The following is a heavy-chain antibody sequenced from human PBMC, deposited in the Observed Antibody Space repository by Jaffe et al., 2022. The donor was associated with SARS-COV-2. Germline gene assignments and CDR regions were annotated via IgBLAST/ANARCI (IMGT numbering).Heavy chain of an antibody. Sequence: QVQLVQSGAEVKKPGSSVKVSCKASGGTFSSYTISWVRQAPGQGLEWMGRIIPILGIANYAQKFQGRVTITADKSTSTAYMELSSLRSEDTAVYYCARYGSGSYYSRYYYYYGMDVWGQGTTVTVSS. J-gene: IGHJ6*02. CDR2: IIPILGIA. CDR3: ARYGSGSYYSRYYYYYGMDV. V-gene: IGHV1-69*02. CDR1: GGTFSSYT. D-gene: IGHD3-10*01.